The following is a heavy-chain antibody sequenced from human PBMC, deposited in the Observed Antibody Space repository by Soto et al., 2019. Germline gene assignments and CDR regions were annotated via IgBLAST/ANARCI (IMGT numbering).Heavy chain of an antibody. V-gene: IGHV3-33*01. D-gene: IGHD2-2*01. CDR2: IWYDGSNK. CDR1: GFTFSSYG. CDR3: AREGADIVVVPAASSVYHYYLMAV. J-gene: IGHJ6*03. Sequence: GGSLRLSCAASGFTFSSYGMRWVRQAPGKGLEWVAVIWYDGSNKYYADSVKGRFTISRDNSKNTLYLQMNSLRAEDTAVYYCAREGADIVVVPAASSVYHYYLMAVSGKGTTVTVSS.